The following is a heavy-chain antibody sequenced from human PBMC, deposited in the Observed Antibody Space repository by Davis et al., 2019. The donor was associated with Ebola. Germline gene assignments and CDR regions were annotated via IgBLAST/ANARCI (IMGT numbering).Heavy chain of an antibody. CDR1: GFTFSSYW. CDR2: INSDGSST. CDR3: ARDTPLAFGWHDYYYGMDV. D-gene: IGHD6-19*01. J-gene: IGHJ6*02. Sequence: GESLKISCAASGFTFSSYWMHWVRQAPGKGLVWVSRINSDGSSTSYADSVKGRFTISRDNAKNSLYLQMNSLRAEDTAVYYCARDTPLAFGWHDYYYGMDVWGQGTTVTVSS. V-gene: IGHV3-74*01.